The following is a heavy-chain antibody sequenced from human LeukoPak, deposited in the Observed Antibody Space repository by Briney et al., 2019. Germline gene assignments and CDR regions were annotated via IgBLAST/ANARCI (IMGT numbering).Heavy chain of an antibody. CDR1: GITLSNYG. CDR2: ISERGGST. D-gene: IGHD3-10*01. CDR3: AKRGIVIRAVIIIGFHKEAYYFDY. Sequence: GGSLRLSCVVSGITLSNYGMSWVRQAPGKGRGGVSGISERGGSTNYADSVKGRFIISRDTSKNTVYLQMNSLRVEDTAVYFCAKRGIVIRAVIIIGFHKEAYYFDYWGQGILVTVSS. J-gene: IGHJ4*02. V-gene: IGHV3-23*01.